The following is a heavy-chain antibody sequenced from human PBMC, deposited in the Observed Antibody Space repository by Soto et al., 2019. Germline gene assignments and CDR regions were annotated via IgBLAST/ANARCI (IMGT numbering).Heavy chain of an antibody. CDR2: FDPEDGET. D-gene: IGHD2-15*01. CDR3: ATDPYCSGGSCYSFQH. V-gene: IGHV1-24*01. CDR1: GYTLTELS. Sequence: ASVKVSCKVSGYTLTELSMHWVRQAPGKGLEWMGGFDPEDGETIYAQKFQGRVTMTEDTSTDTAYMELSSLRSEDTAVYYCATDPYCSGGSCYSFQHWGQGTLVTVSS. J-gene: IGHJ1*01.